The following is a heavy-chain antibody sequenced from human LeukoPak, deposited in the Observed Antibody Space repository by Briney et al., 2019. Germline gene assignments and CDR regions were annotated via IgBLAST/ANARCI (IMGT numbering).Heavy chain of an antibody. CDR1: GYTFTSYD. CDR2: MNPNSGNT. J-gene: IGHJ6*02. CDR3: ARVYSSSWYYYYGMDV. Sequence: GASVKVSCKASGYTFTSYDINWVRQATGQGLEWMGWMNPNSGNTGYAQKFQGRVTMTWNTSISTAYMELSSLRSEDTAVYYCARVYSSSWYYYYGMDVWGQGTTVTVSS. V-gene: IGHV1-8*01. D-gene: IGHD6-13*01.